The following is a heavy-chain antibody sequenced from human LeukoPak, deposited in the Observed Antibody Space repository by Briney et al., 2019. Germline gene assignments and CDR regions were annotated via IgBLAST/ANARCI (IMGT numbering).Heavy chain of an antibody. Sequence: ASVKVSCKASGYTFTSYGISWVRQAPGQGLEWMGWISAYNGNTNYAQKLQGRVTMTTDTSTSTAYTELRSLRSDDTAVYYCARPRRKIAAAGTYQLVNYYYYYGMDVWGQGTTVTVSS. V-gene: IGHV1-18*01. CDR2: ISAYNGNT. CDR1: GYTFTSYG. CDR3: ARPRRKIAAAGTYQLVNYYYYYGMDV. D-gene: IGHD6-13*01. J-gene: IGHJ6*02.